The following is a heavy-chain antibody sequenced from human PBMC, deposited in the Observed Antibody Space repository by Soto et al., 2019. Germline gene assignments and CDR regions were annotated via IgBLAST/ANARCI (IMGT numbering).Heavy chain of an antibody. V-gene: IGHV1-18*04. CDR1: GYTITGYY. J-gene: IGHJ5*02. CDR3: ARTPNWGMFDP. Sequence: ASVKVSCKASGYTITGYYMHWVRQAPGQGLEWMGWINAYNGNTNYAQKLQGRVTMTTDTSTSTAYMELRSLRSDDTAVYYCARTPNWGMFDPWGQGTLVTVSS. D-gene: IGHD7-27*01. CDR2: INAYNGNT.